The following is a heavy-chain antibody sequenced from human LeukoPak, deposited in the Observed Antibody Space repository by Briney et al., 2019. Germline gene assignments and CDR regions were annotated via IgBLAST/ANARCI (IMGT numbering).Heavy chain of an antibody. D-gene: IGHD3-10*01. Sequence: PSETLSLTCTVSGGSLSGYFWSWIRQPPGKGLEWIGYIHYSGSTNYNPSLNSRVTISVDTSKNQFSLRLSSVTAADTAVYYCARYGITIVRGGKYYFDSWGQGTLVTVSS. CDR3: ARYGITIVRGGKYYFDS. V-gene: IGHV4-59*08. CDR2: IHYSGST. J-gene: IGHJ4*02. CDR1: GGSLSGYF.